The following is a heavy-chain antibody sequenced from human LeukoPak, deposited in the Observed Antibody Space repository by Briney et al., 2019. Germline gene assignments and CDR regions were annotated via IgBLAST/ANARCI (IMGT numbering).Heavy chain of an antibody. J-gene: IGHJ4*02. CDR1: GGSFSGYY. CDR3: ARHWGVEMATNYYFDY. Sequence: SETLSLTCAVYGGSFSGYYWSWIRQPPGKGLEWIGEINHSGSTNYNPSLKSRVTISVDTSKNQFSLKLSSVTAADTAVYYCARHWGVEMATNYYFDYWGQGTLVTVSS. CDR2: INHSGST. V-gene: IGHV4-34*01. D-gene: IGHD5-24*01.